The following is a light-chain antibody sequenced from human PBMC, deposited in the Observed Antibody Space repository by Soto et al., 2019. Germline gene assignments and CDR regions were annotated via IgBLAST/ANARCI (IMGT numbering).Light chain of an antibody. V-gene: IGKV3-11*01. J-gene: IGKJ1*01. Sequence: EIVLTQSPATLSVSPGERATLSCRASQSISTLLAWYQQKPGQAPRLLIYDASNRATGIPARFRGSGSGTDFTLTISSLEPEDFALYYCQQGTDWPPGTFGQGTKVDIK. CDR1: QSISTL. CDR3: QQGTDWPPGT. CDR2: DAS.